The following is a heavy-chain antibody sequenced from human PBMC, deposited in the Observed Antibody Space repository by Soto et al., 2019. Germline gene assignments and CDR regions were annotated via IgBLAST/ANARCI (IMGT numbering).Heavy chain of an antibody. J-gene: IGHJ4*02. D-gene: IGHD3-22*01. CDR1: GGSISSYY. V-gene: IGHV4-59*12. CDR3: ARDSSRYYYDSSGYLFDY. CDR2: IDHSGST. Sequence: PSETLSLTCTVSGGSISSYYWSWIRQPPGKGLEWIGYIDHSGSTYYNPSLKSRVTISVDRSKNQFSLKLSSVTAADTAVYYCARDSSRYYYDSSGYLFDYWGQGTLVTVSS.